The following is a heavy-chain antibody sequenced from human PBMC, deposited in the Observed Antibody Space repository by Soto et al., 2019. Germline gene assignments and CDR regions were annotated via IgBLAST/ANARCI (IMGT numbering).Heavy chain of an antibody. J-gene: IGHJ4*02. Sequence: ASVKVSCKASGYTFTSYGISWVRQAPGQGLEWMGWISAYNGNTNYAQKLQGRVTMTTDTSTSTAYMELRSLRSDDTAVYYCARELGGGGYSYGSDYWGQGTLVTVSS. CDR2: ISAYNGNT. D-gene: IGHD5-18*01. CDR3: ARELGGGGYSYGSDY. V-gene: IGHV1-18*01. CDR1: GYTFTSYG.